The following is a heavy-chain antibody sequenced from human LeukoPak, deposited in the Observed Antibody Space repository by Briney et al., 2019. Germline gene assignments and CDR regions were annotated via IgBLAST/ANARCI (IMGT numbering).Heavy chain of an antibody. D-gene: IGHD6-19*01. CDR1: GFTFSSYW. CDR3: AREGISSGWYGGGY. Sequence: PGGSLRLSCAASGFTFSSYWMSWVRQAPGKGLEWVANIKQDGSEKYYVDSVKGRFTISRDNAKNSLYLQMNSLRAEDTAVYYCAREGISSGWYGGGYWGQGTLVTVSS. V-gene: IGHV3-7*01. J-gene: IGHJ4*02. CDR2: IKQDGSEK.